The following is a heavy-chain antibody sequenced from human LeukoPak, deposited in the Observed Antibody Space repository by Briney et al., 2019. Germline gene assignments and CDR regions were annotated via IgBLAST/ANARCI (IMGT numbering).Heavy chain of an antibody. Sequence: SETLSLTCTVSGGSISSYYWSWIRQPPGKGLEWIGYIYYSGSTNYNPSLKSRVTISVDTSKNQFSLKLSSVTAADTAVYYCARVGRSSSWYDDWYFGLWGRGTLVTVSS. CDR3: ARVGRSSSWYDDWYFGL. D-gene: IGHD6-13*01. V-gene: IGHV4-59*01. J-gene: IGHJ2*01. CDR1: GGSISSYY. CDR2: IYYSGST.